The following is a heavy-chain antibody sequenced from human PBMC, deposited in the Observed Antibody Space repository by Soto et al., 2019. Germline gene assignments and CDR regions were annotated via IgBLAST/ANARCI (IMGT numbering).Heavy chain of an antibody. CDR2: IYTSGST. CDR3: ARAPRYCSSTSCYEPDYYYGMDV. D-gene: IGHD2-2*01. J-gene: IGHJ6*02. CDR1: GGSISSYY. V-gene: IGHV4-4*07. Sequence: SETLSLTCTVSGGSISSYYWSWIRQPAGKGLEWIGRIYTSGSTNYNPSLKSRVTMSVDTSKNQFSLKLSSVTAADTAVYYCARAPRYCSSTSCYEPDYYYGMDVWGQGTTVTVS.